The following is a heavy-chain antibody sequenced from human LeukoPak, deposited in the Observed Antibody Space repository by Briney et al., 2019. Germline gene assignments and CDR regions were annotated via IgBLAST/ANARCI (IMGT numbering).Heavy chain of an antibody. Sequence: PGGSLRLSCAASGFTFSSYAMSWVRQAPGKGLEWVSAISGSGGSTYYADSVKGRFTISRDNSKNTLYLQMNSLRAEDTAVYYCAKIGNKAVYYYGSGSAVDYWGQGTLVTVSS. D-gene: IGHD3-10*01. J-gene: IGHJ4*02. CDR2: ISGSGGST. V-gene: IGHV3-23*01. CDR3: AKIGNKAVYYYGSGSAVDY. CDR1: GFTFSSYA.